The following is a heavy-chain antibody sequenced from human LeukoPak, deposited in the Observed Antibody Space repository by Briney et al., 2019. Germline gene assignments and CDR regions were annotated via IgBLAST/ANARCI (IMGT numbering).Heavy chain of an antibody. Sequence: GGSLRLSCAASGFTFSSYGMHWVRQAPGKGLEWVAVISYDGSNKYYTDSVKGRFTISRDNSKNKLYLQMNSLRAEDRAVYYCAKASLRYFDWDAFDIWGQGTMVTVSS. CDR2: ISYDGSNK. CDR1: GFTFSSYG. CDR3: AKASLRYFDWDAFDI. V-gene: IGHV3-30*18. D-gene: IGHD3-9*01. J-gene: IGHJ3*02.